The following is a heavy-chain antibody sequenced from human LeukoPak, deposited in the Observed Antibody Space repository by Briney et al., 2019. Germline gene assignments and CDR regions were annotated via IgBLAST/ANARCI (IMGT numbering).Heavy chain of an antibody. J-gene: IGHJ5*02. CDR2: IYHSGST. CDR1: GGSISSGGYS. CDR3: AGSLRDGYNIDP. V-gene: IGHV4-30-2*01. Sequence: SQTLSLTCAVSGGSISSGGYSWSWIRQPPGKGLEWIGYIYHSGSTYYNPSLKSRVTISVDRSKNQFSLKLSSVTAADTAVYYCAGSLRDGYNIDPWGQGTLVTVSS. D-gene: IGHD5-24*01.